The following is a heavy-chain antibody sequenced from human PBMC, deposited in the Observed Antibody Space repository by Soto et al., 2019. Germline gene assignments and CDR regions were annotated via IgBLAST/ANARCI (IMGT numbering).Heavy chain of an antibody. CDR2: IRSKANSYAT. D-gene: IGHD4-4*01. CDR1: GFTFSGSA. J-gene: IGHJ6*02. CDR3: TRPVSRDYSNVRDYYYGMDV. V-gene: IGHV3-73*01. Sequence: GGSLRLSCAASGFTFSGSAMHWVRQASGKGLEWVGRIRSKANSYATAYAASVKGRFTISRDDSKNTAYLQMNSLKTEDTAVYYCTRPVSRDYSNVRDYYYGMDVWGQGTTVTVSS.